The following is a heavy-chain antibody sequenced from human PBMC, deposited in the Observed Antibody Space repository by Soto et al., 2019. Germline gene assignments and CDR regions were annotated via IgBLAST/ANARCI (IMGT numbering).Heavy chain of an antibody. CDR1: CVSISGGEYS. CDR3: ATYRKFFQI. Sequence: RPQTPSLTCAFACVSISGGEYSGLWIRQPPGKGLEWSGFIYNSGSTYYNSSLKSRVTISVDRSKNHFFLNLTSLTAADTAVYYCATYRKFFQIWGQGTKVTVSS. J-gene: IGHJ3*02. V-gene: IGHV4-30-2*01. CDR2: IYNSGST.